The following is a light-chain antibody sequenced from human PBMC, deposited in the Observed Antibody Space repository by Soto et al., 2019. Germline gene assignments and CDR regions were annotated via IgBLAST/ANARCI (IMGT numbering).Light chain of an antibody. CDR1: QAISNY. V-gene: IGKV1-33*01. CDR3: QQYDNFPQT. J-gene: IGKJ4*01. CDR2: EGS. Sequence: DIQMTQSPSSLSASVGDRVTITCRASQAISNYLNWYQQKPGKAPALLIYEGSQLETGVPSRFSGSRSVTDFTFAITNLQPEDIETYYCQQYDNFPQTFGGGTKVDSK.